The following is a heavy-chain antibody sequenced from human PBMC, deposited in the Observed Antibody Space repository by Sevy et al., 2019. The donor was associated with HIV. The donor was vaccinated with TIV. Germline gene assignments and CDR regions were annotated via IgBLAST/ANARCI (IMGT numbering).Heavy chain of an antibody. CDR1: GYSFTSYW. J-gene: IGHJ5*02. D-gene: IGHD3-9*01. CDR2: IYPGDSDT. Sequence: GESLKISCKGSGYSFTSYWIGWVRQMPGKGLEWMGIIYPGDSDTRYSPSFQGPVTISADKSISTAYLQWSSLKASDTAMYYCARHIHYDILTGYYTNWFDPWGQGTLVTVSS. CDR3: ARHIHYDILTGYYTNWFDP. V-gene: IGHV5-51*01.